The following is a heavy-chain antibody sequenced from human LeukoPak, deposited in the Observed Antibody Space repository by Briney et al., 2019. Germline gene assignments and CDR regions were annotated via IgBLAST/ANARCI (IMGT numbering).Heavy chain of an antibody. J-gene: IGHJ4*02. CDR1: GGSISSYY. CDR2: IHTSGRT. V-gene: IGHV4-4*07. Sequence: SETPSLTCRVSGGSISSYYWSWIRQPAGKGLEWIGRIHTSGRTNYNPSLKSRVTISVDTSKNHFSLELTSVTAADTAVYYCARGVTYYYDSSGYLYWGQGTLVTVSS. D-gene: IGHD3-22*01. CDR3: ARGVTYYYDSSGYLY.